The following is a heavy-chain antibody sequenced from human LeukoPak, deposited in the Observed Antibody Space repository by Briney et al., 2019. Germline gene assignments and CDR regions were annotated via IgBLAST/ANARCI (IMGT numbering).Heavy chain of an antibody. CDR1: GGTFSSYA. CDR3: ARASKSYYYDSSGSTALDY. V-gene: IGHV1-69*04. Sequence: SVKVSCTASGGTFSSYAIGWVRQAPGQGLEWMGRIIPILGIANYAQKFQGRVTITADKSTSTAYMELSSLRSEDTAVYYCARASKSYYYDSSGSTALDYWGQGTLVTVSS. D-gene: IGHD3-22*01. J-gene: IGHJ4*02. CDR2: IIPILGIA.